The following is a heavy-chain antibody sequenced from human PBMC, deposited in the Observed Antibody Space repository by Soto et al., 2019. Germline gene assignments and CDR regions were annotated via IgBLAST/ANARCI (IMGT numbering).Heavy chain of an antibody. CDR3: ARDSPVLRYFDWSLDGMDV. D-gene: IGHD3-9*01. CDR1: GGSISSYY. CDR2: IYYSGST. V-gene: IGHV4-59*01. J-gene: IGHJ6*02. Sequence: QVQLQESGPGLVKPSETLSLTCTVSGGSISSYYWSWIQQPPGKGLEWIGYIYYSGSTHYNPSLXSRGTISVDTXXNXFXXRLSSVTAADTAVYYCARDSPVLRYFDWSLDGMDVWGQGTTVTVSS.